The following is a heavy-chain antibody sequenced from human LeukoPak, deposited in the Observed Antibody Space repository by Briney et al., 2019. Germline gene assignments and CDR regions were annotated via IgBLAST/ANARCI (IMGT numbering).Heavy chain of an antibody. D-gene: IGHD3-22*01. CDR2: ISSNGGST. V-gene: IGHV3-64*01. CDR1: GFTFSNAW. CDR3: ARGDSMIVVVKGFDY. Sequence: GGSLRLSCAASGFTFSNAWMSWVRQAPGKGLEYVSAISSNGGSTYYANSVKGRFTISRDNSKNTLYLQMGSLRAEDMAVYYCARGDSMIVVVKGFDYWGQGTLVTVSS. J-gene: IGHJ4*02.